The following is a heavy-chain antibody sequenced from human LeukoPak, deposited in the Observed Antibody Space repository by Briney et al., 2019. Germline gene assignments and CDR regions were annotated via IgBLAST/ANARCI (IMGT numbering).Heavy chain of an antibody. CDR2: IYSGST. CDR1: GGSISSFY. V-gene: IGHV4-59*12. CDR3: ARAAYYDFWSGYYTREHFDY. D-gene: IGHD3-3*01. Sequence: SETLSLTCTVSGGSISSFYWNWIRQPPGKGLDWIGYIYSGSTNYNPSLKSRVTISVDTSKNQFSLKLSSVTAADTAVYYCARAAYYDFWSGYYTREHFDYWGQGTLVTVSS. J-gene: IGHJ4*01.